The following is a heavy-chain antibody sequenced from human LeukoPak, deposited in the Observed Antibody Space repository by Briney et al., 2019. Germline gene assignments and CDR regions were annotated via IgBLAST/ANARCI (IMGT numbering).Heavy chain of an antibody. Sequence: NPSETLSLTCTVSGGSISSYYWSWIRQPPGKGLEWIGYIYYSGSTNYNPSLKSRVTMSVDTSKNQFSLKLSSVTAADTAVYYCARHAITNWNPGWFDPWGQGTLVTVSS. CDR3: ARHAITNWNPGWFDP. D-gene: IGHD1-20*01. CDR1: GGSISSYY. J-gene: IGHJ5*02. V-gene: IGHV4-59*08. CDR2: IYYSGST.